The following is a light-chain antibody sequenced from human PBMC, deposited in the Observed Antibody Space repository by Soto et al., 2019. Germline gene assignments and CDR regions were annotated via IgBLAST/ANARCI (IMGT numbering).Light chain of an antibody. CDR2: KAS. J-gene: IGKJ1*01. V-gene: IGKV1-5*03. CDR1: QSISTW. CDR3: QQYSRWWT. Sequence: DIQMTQSPSTLSASVGDRVTITCRASQSISTWLAWYQQKAGKAPKLLIYKASSLESGVPSRFSGSGSGTEFTLTSSSLQPDDFATYYCQQYSRWWTFGQGTKVEIK.